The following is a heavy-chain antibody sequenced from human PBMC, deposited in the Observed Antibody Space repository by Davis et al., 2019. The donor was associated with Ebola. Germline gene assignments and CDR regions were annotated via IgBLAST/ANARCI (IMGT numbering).Heavy chain of an antibody. J-gene: IGHJ6*02. D-gene: IGHD6-19*01. CDR3: AAVRYYYYYGMDV. CDR1: GFTFSGSA. Sequence: GESLKISCVASGFTFSGSAMHWVRQASGKGLEWVGRIRSKANSFATAYAASVKGRFTISRDDSKNTAYLQMNSLKTEDTAVYYCAAVRYYYYYGMDVWGQGTTVTVSS. V-gene: IGHV3-73*01. CDR2: IRSKANSFAT.